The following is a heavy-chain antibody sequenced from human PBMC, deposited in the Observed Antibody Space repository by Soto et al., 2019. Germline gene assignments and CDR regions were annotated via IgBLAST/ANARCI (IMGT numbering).Heavy chain of an antibody. J-gene: IGHJ5*02. V-gene: IGHV4-30-4*01. Sequence: NPSETLSLTCTVSGGSISSGDYYWSWIRQPPGKGLEWIGYIYYSGSTYYNPSLKSRVTISVDTSKNQFSLKLSSVTAADTAVYYCARHPRVPAAQYNWFDPWGQGTLVTVSS. CDR1: GGSISSGDYY. CDR3: ARHPRVPAAQYNWFDP. CDR2: IYYSGST. D-gene: IGHD2-2*01.